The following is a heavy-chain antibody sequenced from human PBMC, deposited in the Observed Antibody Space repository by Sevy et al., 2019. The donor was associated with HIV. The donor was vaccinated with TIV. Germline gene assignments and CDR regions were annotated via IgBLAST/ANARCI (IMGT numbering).Heavy chain of an antibody. CDR2: IFSDGITT. D-gene: IGHD6-19*01. CDR1: GFTFRNSG. CDR3: ARESPSDWYLDS. J-gene: IGHJ4*02. V-gene: IGHV3-33*01. Sequence: GGSQRLSCAASGFTFRNSGMHWVRQSPGKGLEWVASIFSDGITTYYGDSVKGRFTVFRDNSKSTLYMQMNSLRVEDTAVYYCARESPSDWYLDSWGQGSQVTVSS.